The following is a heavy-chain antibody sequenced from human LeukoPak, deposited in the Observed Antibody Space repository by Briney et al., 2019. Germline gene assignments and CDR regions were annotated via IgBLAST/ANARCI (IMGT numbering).Heavy chain of an antibody. CDR1: GFTFSSYE. Sequence: PGGSLRLSCAASGFTFSSYEMNWVRQAPGKGLEWVSYISSSGSTIYYTDSVKGRFTISRDNAKNSLYLQMNSLIAEDTAVYYCARGYCSGGSCYSALDIWGQGTMVTVPS. D-gene: IGHD2-15*01. CDR3: ARGYCSGGSCYSALDI. CDR2: ISSSGSTI. V-gene: IGHV3-48*03. J-gene: IGHJ3*02.